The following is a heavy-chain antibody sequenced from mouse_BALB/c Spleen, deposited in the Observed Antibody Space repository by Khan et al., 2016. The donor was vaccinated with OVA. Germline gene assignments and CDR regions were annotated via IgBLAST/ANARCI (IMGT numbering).Heavy chain of an antibody. CDR1: GYTFTTYW. Sequence: QVQLQQSGAELAKPGASVKMSCKASGYTFTTYWMHWVKQRPGQGLEWIGYINPTSGYTDLNEKLKDRATLSADQSSSAAYMQLSSLTSEASAVYYCTRDRIDYWGQGTTLTVSS. J-gene: IGHJ2*01. CDR2: INPTSGYT. CDR3: TRDRIDY. V-gene: IGHV1-7*01.